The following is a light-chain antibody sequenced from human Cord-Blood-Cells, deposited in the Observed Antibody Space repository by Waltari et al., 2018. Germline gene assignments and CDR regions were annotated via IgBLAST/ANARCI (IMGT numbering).Light chain of an antibody. Sequence: QSALTQPASVSGSPGQSLTISCTGTSSDVGGYNYVSWYQQHPGKAPKHMIYEVSNRASGVSNLFSGSKSGNTASLNISGLQAEDEADYYCSSYTSSSTLVFGGGTKLTVL. CDR2: EVS. CDR3: SSYTSSSTLV. J-gene: IGLJ2*01. CDR1: SSDVGGYNY. V-gene: IGLV2-14*01.